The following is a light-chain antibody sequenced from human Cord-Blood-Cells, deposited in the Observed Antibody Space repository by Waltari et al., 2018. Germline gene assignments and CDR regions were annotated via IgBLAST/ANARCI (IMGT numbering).Light chain of an antibody. V-gene: IGKV1-9*01. Sequence: DIQLTPSPSFLSASVGDRVTITCRASQGISSYLAWYQQKPGKAPKLLIYAASTLQSGVPSRFSGSGSGTEFTLTISSLQPEDVATYYCQQLNSYPPTFGQGTKVEIK. CDR1: QGISSY. CDR3: QQLNSYPPT. J-gene: IGKJ1*01. CDR2: AAS.